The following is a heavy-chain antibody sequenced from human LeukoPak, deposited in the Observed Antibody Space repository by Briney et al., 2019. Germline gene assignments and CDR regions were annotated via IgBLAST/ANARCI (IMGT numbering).Heavy chain of an antibody. CDR1: GGSISSYY. CDR2: IYTSGST. V-gene: IGHV4-4*07. Sequence: SETLSLTCTVSGGSISSYYWSWIRQPAGKGLEWIGRIYTSGSTNYNPSLKSRVTISIDTSKNQFSLKLSSVTAADTAVYYCARDDFWSGKNWFDPWGQGTLVTVSS. J-gene: IGHJ5*02. CDR3: ARDDFWSGKNWFDP. D-gene: IGHD3-3*01.